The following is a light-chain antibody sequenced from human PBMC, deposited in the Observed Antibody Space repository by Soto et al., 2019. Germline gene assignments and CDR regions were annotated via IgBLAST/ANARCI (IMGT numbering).Light chain of an antibody. Sequence: QSVLTQPASVSGSPGQSVTISCSGSDIGNYNLVSWYQHLPGRAPKLLIFEVTMRPSGISDRFSGSKSASTASLTISGLQAEDEGDYYCASYAGIRPYVFGSGTKVTVL. CDR1: SDIGNYNL. CDR3: ASYAGIRPYV. J-gene: IGLJ1*01. V-gene: IGLV2-23*02. CDR2: EVT.